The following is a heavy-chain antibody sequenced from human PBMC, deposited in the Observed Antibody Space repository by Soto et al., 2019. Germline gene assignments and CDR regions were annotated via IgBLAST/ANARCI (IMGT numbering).Heavy chain of an antibody. CDR3: TTDPKKGLSRGIITIFGVAPTV. Sequence: GSLRLSCAASGFTFSNAWMNWVRQAPGKGLKWVGRIKSKTDGGTTDYAAPVKGRFTISRDDSKNTLYLQMNSLKTEDTAVYYCTTDPKKGLSRGIITIFGVAPTVWGQGTLVTVSS. D-gene: IGHD3-3*01. CDR1: GFTFSNAW. V-gene: IGHV3-15*07. J-gene: IGHJ4*02. CDR2: IKSKTDGGTT.